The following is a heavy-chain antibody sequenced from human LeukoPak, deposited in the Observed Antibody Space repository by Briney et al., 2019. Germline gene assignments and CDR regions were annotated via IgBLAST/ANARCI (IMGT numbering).Heavy chain of an antibody. CDR1: GFTFSSYE. CDR2: ISSSGSTI. J-gene: IGHJ4*02. Sequence: GGSLRLSCAASGFTFSSYEMNWVRQAPGKGLEWVSYISSSGSTIYYADSVKGRFTISRDNAENSLYLQMNSLRAEDTAVYYCARGLTRYGGYGGGYWGQGTLLTVSS. D-gene: IGHD5-12*01. CDR3: ARGLTRYGGYGGGY. V-gene: IGHV3-48*03.